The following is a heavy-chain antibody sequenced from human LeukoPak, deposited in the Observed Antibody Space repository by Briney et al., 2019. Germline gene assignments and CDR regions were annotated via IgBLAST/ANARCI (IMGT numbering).Heavy chain of an antibody. CDR3: ARDNKVRYSSSSPKIYYYYYMDV. V-gene: IGHV3-30*02. D-gene: IGHD6-6*01. Sequence: GGSLRLSCAASGFTFSSYGMHWVRQAPGKGLEWVAFIRYDGSNKYYADSVKGRFTISRDNSKNTLYLQMNSLRAEDTAVYYCARDNKVRYSSSSPKIYYYYYMDVWGKGTTVTVSS. J-gene: IGHJ6*03. CDR1: GFTFSSYG. CDR2: IRYDGSNK.